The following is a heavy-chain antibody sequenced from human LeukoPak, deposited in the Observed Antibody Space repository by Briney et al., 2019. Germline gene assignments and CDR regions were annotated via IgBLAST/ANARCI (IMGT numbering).Heavy chain of an antibody. CDR1: GGSISSGSYY. CDR2: MYTSGST. V-gene: IGHV4-61*02. CDR3: ARSPFFDSSGSPLDY. D-gene: IGHD3-22*01. Sequence: PSETLSLTCTVSGGSISSGSYYWSWIRQPAGKGLEWIGRMYTSGSTNYNPSLKSRVTISVDTSKNQFSLKLSSVTAADTAMYYCARSPFFDSSGSPLDYWGQGTLVTVSS. J-gene: IGHJ4*02.